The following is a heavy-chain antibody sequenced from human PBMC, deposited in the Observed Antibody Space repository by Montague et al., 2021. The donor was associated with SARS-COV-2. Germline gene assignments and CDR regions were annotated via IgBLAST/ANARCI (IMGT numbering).Heavy chain of an antibody. J-gene: IGHJ3*01. CDR2: IRKDATKI. CDR1: GFGFNNYW. D-gene: IGHD3-22*01. V-gene: IGHV3-7*01. CDR3: ARDQNYDSSGQYYDVFDL. Sequence: SLRLSCAASGFGFNNYWMAWVRQTPGKGLEWVANIRKDATKISYVDSVKGRFTISRDNAKNSLYLEMNSLRAEDMAVYYCARDQNYDSSGQYYDVFDLWGQGTMVAVSS.